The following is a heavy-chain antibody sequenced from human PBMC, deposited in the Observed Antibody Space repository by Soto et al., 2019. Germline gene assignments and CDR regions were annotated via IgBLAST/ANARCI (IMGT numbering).Heavy chain of an antibody. J-gene: IGHJ4*02. CDR1: GFTSSNSP. Sequence: EVQLMESGGGLVQPGGSLRLSCVVSGFTSSNSPMNWVRQAPGKRLGWVSAISGSGGSTYYTDSVKGRFTISRDNSKNALYLQMNSLRADDTAVYYCAKVRDSYGSRMDNWGQGTLVTVSS. D-gene: IGHD3-10*01. CDR2: ISGSGGST. CDR3: AKVRDSYGSRMDN. V-gene: IGHV3-23*01.